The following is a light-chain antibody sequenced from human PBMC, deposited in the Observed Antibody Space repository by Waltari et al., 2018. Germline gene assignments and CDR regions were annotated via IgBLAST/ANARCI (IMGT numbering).Light chain of an antibody. Sequence: QSVLTQPPSASGTPGQRVTISCSGSNSNIGRNVVNWYQQVPGTAPKVLIYSNNQRPSGVPDRFSVSKSGTSASLAISGLQSEDEADYYCAAWDDSMNGHVVYGGGTKLTVL. CDR3: AAWDDSMNGHVV. CDR1: NSNIGRNV. V-gene: IGLV1-44*01. CDR2: SNN. J-gene: IGLJ2*01.